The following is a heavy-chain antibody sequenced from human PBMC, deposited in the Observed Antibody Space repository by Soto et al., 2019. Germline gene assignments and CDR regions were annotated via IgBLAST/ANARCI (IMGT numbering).Heavy chain of an antibody. V-gene: IGHV1-18*01. J-gene: IGHJ5*02. Sequence: AASVKVSCKASGYTFTSYGISWVRQAPGQGLEWMGWISAYNGNTNYAQKLQGRVTMTTDTSTSTAYMELRSLRSDDTAVYYCARDHTYLGYCSGGSCRNWFDPWGQGTLVTVSS. CDR2: ISAYNGNT. CDR1: GYTFTSYG. CDR3: ARDHTYLGYCSGGSCRNWFDP. D-gene: IGHD2-15*01.